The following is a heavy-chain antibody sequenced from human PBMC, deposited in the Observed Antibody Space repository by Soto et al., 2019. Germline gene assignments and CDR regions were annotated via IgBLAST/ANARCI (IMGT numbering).Heavy chain of an antibody. J-gene: IGHJ4*02. D-gene: IGHD1-1*01. CDR2: ITASGTRT. CDR3: ARTHDFPYLDY. V-gene: IGHV3-23*01. CDR1: GFTFSIYA. Sequence: GGSLRLSCAASGFTFSIYAMTWVRQAPGKGLEWVSTITASGTRTFYADSVKGRFTISRDNSKSMFYLQMNSLRAEDTAVYYCARTHDFPYLDYWGQGTLVTVSS.